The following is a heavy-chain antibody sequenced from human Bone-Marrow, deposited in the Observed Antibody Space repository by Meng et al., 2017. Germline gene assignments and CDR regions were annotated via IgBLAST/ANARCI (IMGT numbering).Heavy chain of an antibody. D-gene: IGHD6-19*01. CDR1: GYTFTSYS. CDR2: INTNTGNP. CDR3: ARLSWGVTGNDY. V-gene: IGHV7-4-1*02. J-gene: IGHJ4*02. Sequence: QVLHVKAGSELKKPGASVKISCKASGYTFTSYSRNWVRQVPGQGLEWMGWINTNTGNPTYARGFAGRFVFFLDTSVSTAYLQISSLKAEDTAMYYCARLSWGVTGNDYWGQGTLVTVSS.